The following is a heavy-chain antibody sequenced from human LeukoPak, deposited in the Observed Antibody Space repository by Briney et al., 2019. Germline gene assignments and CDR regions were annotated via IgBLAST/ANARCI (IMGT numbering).Heavy chain of an antibody. CDR1: GFTFSTYG. V-gene: IGHV3-48*02. J-gene: IGHJ4*02. CDR2: ISSSSDAI. D-gene: IGHD5-12*01. CDR3: ARAMRRGYDY. Sequence: GGSLRLSCAASGFTFSTYGMNWVRQAPGKGPEWISYISSSSDAIYYPDSVRGRFTISRDNAKNSLYLQMNSLRDEDTAVYYCARAMRRGYDYWGQGTLVTVSS.